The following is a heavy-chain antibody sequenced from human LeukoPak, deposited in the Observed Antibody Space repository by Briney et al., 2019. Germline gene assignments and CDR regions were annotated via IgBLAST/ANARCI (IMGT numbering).Heavy chain of an antibody. CDR2: ISSSSRYI. D-gene: IGHD1-26*01. CDR3: ARDLSVGSKPDLGFDY. CDR1: GFTFSSYN. Sequence: GGSLRLSCAASGFTFSSYNMNWVRQAPGKGLEWVSSISSSSRYIYYTDSVKGRFTISRDNAKNSLYLQMNSLRAEDTAVYYCARDLSVGSKPDLGFDYWGQGTLVTVSS. J-gene: IGHJ4*02. V-gene: IGHV3-21*01.